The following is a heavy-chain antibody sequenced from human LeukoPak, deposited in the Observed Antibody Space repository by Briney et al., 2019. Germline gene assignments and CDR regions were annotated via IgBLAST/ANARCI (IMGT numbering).Heavy chain of an antibody. D-gene: IGHD1-26*01. V-gene: IGHV4-30-4*01. J-gene: IGHJ4*02. CDR2: VYYSGST. CDR3: ARGGSYTPY. CDR1: GGSISSGDYY. Sequence: SETLSLTCSVSGGSISSGDYYWSWIRQPPGKGLEWIGYVYYSGSTYYNPSLKSRVTISVDTSKNQFSLKLNSVTAADTAVYYCARGGSYTPYWGQGTLVTVSS.